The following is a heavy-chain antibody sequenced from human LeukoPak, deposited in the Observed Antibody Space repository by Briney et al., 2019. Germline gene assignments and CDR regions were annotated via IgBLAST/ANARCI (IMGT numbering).Heavy chain of an antibody. V-gene: IGHV3-23*01. CDR1: GFAFRSYG. CDR2: ISGNGVGT. D-gene: IGHD7-27*01. Sequence: QPGGSLRLSCAASGFAFRSYGMSWVRQAPGKGLEWVSAISGNGVGTYYADSVKGRFTISRDNSKNTLYLQMNNLRAEDTAVYYCAKDLAWGLDDWGQGTPVTVSS. J-gene: IGHJ4*02. CDR3: AKDLAWGLDD.